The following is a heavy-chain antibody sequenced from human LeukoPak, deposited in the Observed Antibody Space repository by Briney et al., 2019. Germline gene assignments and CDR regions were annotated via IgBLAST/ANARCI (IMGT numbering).Heavy chain of an antibody. J-gene: IGHJ3*02. CDR2: ISSSSSYI. CDR1: GFTFSSYS. D-gene: IGHD5-24*01. CDR3: ARVREMATIGHAFDI. V-gene: IGHV3-21*01. Sequence: GGSLRLSCAASGFTFSSYSMNWVRQAPGKGLEWVSSISSSSSYIYYADSVKGRFTISRDNAKNSLYLQMNSLRAEDTAVYYCARVREMATIGHAFDIWGQGTMVTVSS.